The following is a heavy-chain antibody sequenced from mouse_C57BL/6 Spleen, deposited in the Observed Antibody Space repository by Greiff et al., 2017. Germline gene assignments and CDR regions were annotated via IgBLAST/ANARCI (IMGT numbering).Heavy chain of an antibody. CDR3: VCAHYYGRTSC. D-gene: IGHD1-1*01. J-gene: IGHJ3*01. CDR2: IHPDSGST. V-gene: IGHV1-64*01. Sequence: QVQLQQPGAELVKPGASVKLSCKASGYTFTSYWMHWVKQRPGQGLEWIGMIHPDSGSTNYNEKFKSKATLTVDKSSSTAYMQLSSLTSEDSAVYYCVCAHYYGRTSCWGQGTLVTVSA. CDR1: GYTFTSYW.